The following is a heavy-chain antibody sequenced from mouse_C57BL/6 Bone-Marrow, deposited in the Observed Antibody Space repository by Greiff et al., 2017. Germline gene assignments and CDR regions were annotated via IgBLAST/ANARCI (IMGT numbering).Heavy chain of an antibody. CDR3: ASPYYYGSSNAMDY. Sequence: QVQLQQPGAELVKPGASVKLSCKASGYTFTSYWMHWVKQRPGQGLEWIGMIPPNSGSTNYNEKFKSKATLTVDKSSSPAYMQLSSLTSEDSAVYYCASPYYYGSSNAMDYWGQGTSVTVSS. CDR1: GYTFTSYW. J-gene: IGHJ4*01. V-gene: IGHV1-64*01. CDR2: IPPNSGST. D-gene: IGHD1-1*01.